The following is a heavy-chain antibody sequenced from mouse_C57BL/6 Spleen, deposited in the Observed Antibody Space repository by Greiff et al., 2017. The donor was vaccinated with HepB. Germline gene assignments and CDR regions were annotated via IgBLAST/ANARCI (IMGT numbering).Heavy chain of an antibody. Sequence: EVKRREEGGGGEEPGGALKRSGEEAGVTFSEEEREGGGQTTDTTLEWVAYISNGGGSTYYPDTVKGRFTISRDNAKNTLYLQMSRLKSEDTAMYYCARIYSNYEGGYFDYWGQGTTLTVSS. CDR3: ARIYSNYEGGYFDY. CDR1: GVTFSEEE. CDR2: ISNGGGST. V-gene: IGHV5-12*01. D-gene: IGHD2-5*01. J-gene: IGHJ2*01.